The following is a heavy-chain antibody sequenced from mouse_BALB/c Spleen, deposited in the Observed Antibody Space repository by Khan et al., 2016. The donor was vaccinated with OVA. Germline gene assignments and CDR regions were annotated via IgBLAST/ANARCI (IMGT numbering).Heavy chain of an antibody. CDR1: GYSFTLYY. CDR2: VNPSTDNI. CDR3: ARDYDFFAS. Sequence: EVQLQQSGPDLVKPGASVKLSCKASGYSFTLYYMSWVKQSPGKSLEWIGRVNPSTDNINYNQEFKGMAILTVDKSSNTAYMELRSLTSEDSAVYFCARDYDFFASWGQGTLVTVSA. J-gene: IGHJ3*01. V-gene: IGHV1-26*01. D-gene: IGHD1-1*01.